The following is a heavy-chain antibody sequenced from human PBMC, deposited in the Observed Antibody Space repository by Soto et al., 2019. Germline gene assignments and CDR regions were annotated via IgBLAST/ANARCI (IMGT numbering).Heavy chain of an antibody. CDR3: ARRVAARPDYYFDY. D-gene: IGHD6-6*01. V-gene: IGHV4-59*08. Sequence: SETLSLTCTVSGGSISTYYWTWIRQPPGKGLEWIGCIYYSGNTNYNPSLKSRVTISVDTSKNQFSLKLTSVTAADTAVYYCARRVAARPDYYFDYWGQGALVTVSS. CDR2: IYYSGNT. J-gene: IGHJ4*02. CDR1: GGSISTYY.